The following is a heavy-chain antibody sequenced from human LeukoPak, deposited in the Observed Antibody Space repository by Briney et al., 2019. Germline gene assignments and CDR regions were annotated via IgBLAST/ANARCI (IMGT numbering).Heavy chain of an antibody. V-gene: IGHV3-23*01. CDR3: AKDRSIGTYYTFDH. CDR1: GFTFNNYV. Sequence: GGSLRLSCAASGFTFNNYVMTWVRQAPGKGLEWVSSISASAAMTYYADSVKGRFTVSRDNSNNRLYLQMSGLTAADTAVYYCAKDRSIGTYYTFDHWGQGTLVTVSS. J-gene: IGHJ4*02. CDR2: ISASAAMT. D-gene: IGHD1-26*01.